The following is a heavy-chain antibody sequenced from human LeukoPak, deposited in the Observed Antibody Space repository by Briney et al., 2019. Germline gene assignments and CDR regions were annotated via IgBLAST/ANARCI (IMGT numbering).Heavy chain of an antibody. D-gene: IGHD3-10*01. CDR3: AKDLDSGWFGELSFRYYYCYGMDV. J-gene: IGHJ6*02. V-gene: IGHV3-23*01. CDR2: ISGSGGST. Sequence: PGGSLRLSCAASGFTFSSYAMSWVRQAPGKGLEWVSAISGSGGSTYYADSVKGRLTISRDNSKNTLYLQMNSLRAEDTAVYYCAKDLDSGWFGELSFRYYYCYGMDVWGQGTTVTVSS. CDR1: GFTFSSYA.